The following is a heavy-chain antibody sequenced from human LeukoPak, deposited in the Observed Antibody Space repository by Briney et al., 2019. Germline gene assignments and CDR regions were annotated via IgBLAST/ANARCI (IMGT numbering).Heavy chain of an antibody. D-gene: IGHD3-10*01. CDR3: TKSDGYGLIRI. CDR1: GGSFSYYY. V-gene: IGHV4-34*03. J-gene: IGHJ3*02. CDR2: INHSGST. Sequence: SETLSLTCTVYGGSFSYYYRSWIRHPPGKGLEWIGEINHSGSTNYNPSLKSRVTISVDTSKNQFSLKLSSLTAADTAAHYCTKSDGYGLIRICGRGTMVTVSS.